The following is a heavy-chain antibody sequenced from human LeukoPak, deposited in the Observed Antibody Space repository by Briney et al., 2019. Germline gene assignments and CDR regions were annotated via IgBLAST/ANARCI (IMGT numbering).Heavy chain of an antibody. CDR1: GNTLSEFS. CDR3: ATDLLAGGLKTFDP. V-gene: IGHV1-24*01. CDR2: FDPEVGET. J-gene: IGHJ5*02. Sequence: ASVKVSCKVTGNTLSEFSMHWVRQSPGKGLWGREGFDPEVGETVYAQKFQGRVTMTEDTSTETAYMELSSLRSEDTAVYYCATDLLAGGLKTFDPWGQGTLVTVSS.